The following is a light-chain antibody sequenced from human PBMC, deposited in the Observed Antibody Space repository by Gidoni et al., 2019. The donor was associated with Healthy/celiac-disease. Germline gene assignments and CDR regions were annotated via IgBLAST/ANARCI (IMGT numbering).Light chain of an antibody. J-gene: IGKJ2*01. CDR1: QSVSSY. Sequence: EIVLTQSPATLSLSPGERATLSFRASQSVSSYLAWYQQKPGQPPRLLIYDASNRATGIPARFSGSGSGTAFTLTISSLEPEDFAVYYCQQRSNWPGYTFGQGTKLEIK. CDR3: QQRSNWPGYT. V-gene: IGKV3-11*01. CDR2: DAS.